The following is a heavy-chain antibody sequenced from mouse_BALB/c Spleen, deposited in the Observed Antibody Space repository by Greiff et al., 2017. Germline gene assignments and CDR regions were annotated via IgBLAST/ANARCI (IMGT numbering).Heavy chain of an antibody. CDR1: GYSITSGYY. Sequence: LMESGPGLVKPSQSLSLTCSVTGYSITSGYYWNWIRQFPGNKLEWMGYISYDGSNNYNPSLKNRISITRDTSKNQFFLKLNSVTTEDTATYYCAREGTGDFDYWGQGTTLTVSS. V-gene: IGHV3-6*02. CDR2: ISYDGSN. D-gene: IGHD4-1*01. CDR3: AREGTGDFDY. J-gene: IGHJ2*01.